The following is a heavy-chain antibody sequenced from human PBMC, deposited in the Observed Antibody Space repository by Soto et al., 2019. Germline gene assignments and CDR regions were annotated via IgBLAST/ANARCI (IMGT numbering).Heavy chain of an antibody. Sequence: GGFLRLSCAASGFMFSDYAMTWARQAPGKELEWVSGLLRPGRSTYYADSVKGRFTISGDTSANTVYLQMDSLRAEDTAVYYCAKDAIANDGIWLMDSWGQGTVVTVSS. CDR3: AKDAIANDGIWLMDS. CDR1: GFMFSDYA. V-gene: IGHV3-23*01. CDR2: LLRPGRST. D-gene: IGHD3-16*01. J-gene: IGHJ5*02.